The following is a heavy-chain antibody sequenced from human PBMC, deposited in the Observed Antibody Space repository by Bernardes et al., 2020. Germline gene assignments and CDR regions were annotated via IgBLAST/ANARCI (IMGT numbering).Heavy chain of an antibody. CDR3: AREHTTIDEIPYCSGGSCSPLRY. V-gene: IGHV1-18*01. Sequence: ASVKVSCKASGYTFTSYGISWVRQAPGQGLEWMGWISAYNGNTNYAQKLQGRVTMTTDTSTSTAYMELRSLRSDDTAVYYCAREHTTIDEIPYCSGGSCSPLRYWGQGTLVTVSS. CDR2: ISAYNGNT. J-gene: IGHJ4*02. CDR1: GYTFTSYG. D-gene: IGHD2-15*01.